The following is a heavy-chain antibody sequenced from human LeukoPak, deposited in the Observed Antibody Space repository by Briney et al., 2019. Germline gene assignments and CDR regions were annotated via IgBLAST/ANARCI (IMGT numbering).Heavy chain of an antibody. CDR2: TYYRSRWYT. J-gene: IGHJ4*02. D-gene: IGHD3-10*01. CDR3: AMSGSGSYSL. V-gene: IGHV6-1*01. CDR1: GDSVSSNSAA. Sequence: SQTLSFTCAISGDSVSSNSAAWNWIRQTPSRGLEWLGRTYYRSRWYTDYGVAVKGRITIKPDTSKNQLSLQVYSVTPEDTAVYFCAMSGSGSYSLWGQGTLVTVSS.